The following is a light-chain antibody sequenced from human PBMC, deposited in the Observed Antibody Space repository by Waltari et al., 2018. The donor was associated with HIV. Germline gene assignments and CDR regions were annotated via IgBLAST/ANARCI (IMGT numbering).Light chain of an antibody. CDR3: SSYTSSSTLRV. CDR2: EVS. Sequence: QSALTQPASVSGSPGPSITISCTGPSSDVGGYNYVSWYQQHPGKAPKLMIYEVSNRPSGVSNRFSGSKSGKTASLTISGLQAEDEADYYCSSYTSSSTLRVFGGGTKLTVL. J-gene: IGLJ3*02. V-gene: IGLV2-14*01. CDR1: SSDVGGYNY.